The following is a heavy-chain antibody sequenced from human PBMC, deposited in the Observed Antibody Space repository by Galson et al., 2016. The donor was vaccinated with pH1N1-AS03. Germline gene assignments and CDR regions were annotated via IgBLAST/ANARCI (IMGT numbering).Heavy chain of an antibody. Sequence: SVKVSCKASGYTFSTYSLHWVRQAPGQGLEWMGWISGDNGNTNYAQKFQGRVTMTTDTSTSTAYMELRSLRSDDTAVFYCARDLGGGIIKEAYWGQGTLVTVSS. CDR1: GYTFSTYS. CDR2: ISGDNGNT. D-gene: IGHD3-10*01. V-gene: IGHV1-18*04. CDR3: ARDLGGGIIKEAY. J-gene: IGHJ4*02.